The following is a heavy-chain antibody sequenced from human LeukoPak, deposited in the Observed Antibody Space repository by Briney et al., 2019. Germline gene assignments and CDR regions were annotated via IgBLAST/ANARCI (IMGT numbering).Heavy chain of an antibody. CDR1: GFTFSSYA. V-gene: IGHV3-23*01. D-gene: IGHD3-10*01. J-gene: IGHJ4*02. CDR3: AKSLGVVRGVYL. CDR2: ISGSGGST. Sequence: GGSLRLSCAASGFTFSSYAMSWVRQAPGKGLEWVSAISGSGGSTYYADSVKGRFTISRDNSKNTLYPQMNGLRAEDTAVYYCAKSLGVVRGVYLWGQGTLVTVSS.